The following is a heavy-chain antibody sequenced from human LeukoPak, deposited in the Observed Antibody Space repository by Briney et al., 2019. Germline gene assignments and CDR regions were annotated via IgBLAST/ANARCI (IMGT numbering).Heavy chain of an antibody. CDR3: ARFVVVTAGDY. CDR1: GFTLSNYW. CDR2: LHSNGAFT. J-gene: IGHJ4*01. D-gene: IGHD2-21*02. V-gene: IGHV3-74*01. Sequence: QPGGSLRLSCSASGFTLSNYWMHWVRQAPGKGLVWVARLHSNGAFTTYADSVKGRFTISRDTAKNTLYLQMNSLRVEDTAVYYRARFVVVTAGDYWGQGTLVTVSS.